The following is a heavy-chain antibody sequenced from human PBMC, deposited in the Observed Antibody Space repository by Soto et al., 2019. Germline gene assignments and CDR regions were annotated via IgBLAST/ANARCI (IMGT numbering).Heavy chain of an antibody. CDR2: ISGIGGGT. Sequence: GGSLRLSCAASGLTFSSYVMAWVRQAPGKGLEWVSAISGIGGGTYHADSVKGRFTISRDNSKNTLYLQMNSLRAEDTAVYYCAKGSGGIRPSYFDYWGQGTLVTVSS. CDR3: AKGSGGIRPSYFDY. J-gene: IGHJ4*02. D-gene: IGHD2-15*01. V-gene: IGHV3-23*01. CDR1: GLTFSSYV.